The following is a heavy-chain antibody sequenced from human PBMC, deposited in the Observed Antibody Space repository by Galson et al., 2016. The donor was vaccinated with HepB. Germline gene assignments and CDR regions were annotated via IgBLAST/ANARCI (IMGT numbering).Heavy chain of an antibody. V-gene: IGHV5-51*01. J-gene: IGHJ4*02. CDR3: TRTKNPGEVWWLQDY. CDR2: IYPRDSDT. CDR1: KYIFARYW. D-gene: IGHD5-24*01. Sequence: QSGAEVKKPGESLKISCKGSKYIFARYWIAWVRQMPGKGLEWMGFIYPRDSDTRYSPSFQGQVTISADKSISTAYLQWRSLRASDTAMYYCTRTKNPGEVWWLQDYWGQGTLVTASS.